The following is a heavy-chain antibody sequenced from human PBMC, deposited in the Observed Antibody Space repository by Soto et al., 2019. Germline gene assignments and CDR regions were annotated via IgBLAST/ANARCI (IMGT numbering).Heavy chain of an antibody. CDR3: ARVHPTDTMIVVASRDAFDI. J-gene: IGHJ3*02. CDR1: GGSFSGYY. Sequence: PSETLSLTCAVYGGSFSGYYWSWIRQPPGKGLEWIGEINHSGSTNYNPSLKSRVTISVDTSKNQFSLKLSSVTAADTAVYYCARVHPTDTMIVVASRDAFDIWGQGTMVTVSS. D-gene: IGHD3-22*01. V-gene: IGHV4-34*01. CDR2: INHSGST.